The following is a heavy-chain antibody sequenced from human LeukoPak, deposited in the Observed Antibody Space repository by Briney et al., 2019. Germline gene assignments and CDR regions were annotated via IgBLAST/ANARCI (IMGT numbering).Heavy chain of an antibody. CDR1: GGSFSGYY. CDR3: ARKGGDYHLDY. Sequence: SETLSLTCAVYGGSFSGYYWSWIRQPPGKGLEWIGEINHSGSTNYNPSLKSRVTISVDTSKNQFSLKLSSVTAAYTAVYYCARKGGDYHLDYWGQGTLVTVSS. V-gene: IGHV4-34*01. J-gene: IGHJ4*02. D-gene: IGHD2-21*02. CDR2: INHSGST.